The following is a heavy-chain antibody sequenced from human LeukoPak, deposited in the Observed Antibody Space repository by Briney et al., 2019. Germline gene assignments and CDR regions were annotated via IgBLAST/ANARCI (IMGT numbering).Heavy chain of an antibody. Sequence: PGGSLRLSCAASGFTFRSYWMSWVRQAPGKGLEWVANINQDGSEKDYVDSVKGRFTISRDNAKNSLYLQMNSLRAEDTAVYYCARGGPHYDFWSGTDPFDYWGQGTLVTVSS. CDR1: GFTFRSYW. D-gene: IGHD3-3*01. CDR2: INQDGSEK. J-gene: IGHJ4*02. CDR3: ARGGPHYDFWSGTDPFDY. V-gene: IGHV3-7*01.